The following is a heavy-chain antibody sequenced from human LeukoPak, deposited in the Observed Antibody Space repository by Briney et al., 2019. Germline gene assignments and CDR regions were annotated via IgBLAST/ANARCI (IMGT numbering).Heavy chain of an antibody. CDR1: GFTFSSYA. CDR2: ISGSGGST. V-gene: IGHV3-23*01. Sequence: PGGSLRLSCAASGFTFSSYAMSWVRQAPGKGLEWVSAISGSGGSTYYADSVKGRFTISRDNAKNSLYLQMNSLRAEDTAVYYCARDGPEAFDFWGQGTMVTVSS. J-gene: IGHJ3*01. CDR3: ARDGPEAFDF. D-gene: IGHD1-14*01.